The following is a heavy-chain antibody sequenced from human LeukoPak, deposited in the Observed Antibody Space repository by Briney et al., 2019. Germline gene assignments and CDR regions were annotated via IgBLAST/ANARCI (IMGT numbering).Heavy chain of an antibody. Sequence: ASVKVSCKASGYPFRSYVIHWLRQAPGQNLEWIGWINPAIGNTKYSRNFQGRVTITRDTSASVVYMELSSLTYEDTAVYFCARDGYDADGYLDYWGQGALVPVSS. D-gene: IGHD5-18*01. J-gene: IGHJ4*02. V-gene: IGHV1-3*01. CDR2: INPAIGNT. CDR1: GYPFRSYV. CDR3: ARDGYDADGYLDY.